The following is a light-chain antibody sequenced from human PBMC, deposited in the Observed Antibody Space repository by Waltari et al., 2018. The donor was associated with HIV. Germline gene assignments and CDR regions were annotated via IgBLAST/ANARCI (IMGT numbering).Light chain of an antibody. J-gene: IGKJ1*01. Sequence: DIQMTQSPSSLSASVGDRVTISCQASQDISNHLNWYQQKPGKAPNLLIYDATNLETGAPSRFSGSGSGTDFTFTISSLQPADIATYYCQQYHHLPWAFGQGTKVEIK. V-gene: IGKV1-33*01. CDR2: DAT. CDR1: QDISNH. CDR3: QQYHHLPWA.